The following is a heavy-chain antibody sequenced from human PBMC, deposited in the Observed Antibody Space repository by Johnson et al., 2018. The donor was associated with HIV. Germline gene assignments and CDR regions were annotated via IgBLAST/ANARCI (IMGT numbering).Heavy chain of an antibody. CDR1: GFTFSSYG. CDR3: AKDLDSSAWGAYDI. J-gene: IGHJ3*02. CDR2: IRYDGSNK. V-gene: IGHV3-30*02. D-gene: IGHD6-6*01. Sequence: QEKLVESGGGVVQPGGSLRLSCAASGFTFSSYGMHWVRQAPGKGLAWVAFIRYDGSNKYYADSVQGRFTISRDNSKNTLYPQMNSLRAEDTAVYYCAKDLDSSAWGAYDIWGQGTMVTVSS.